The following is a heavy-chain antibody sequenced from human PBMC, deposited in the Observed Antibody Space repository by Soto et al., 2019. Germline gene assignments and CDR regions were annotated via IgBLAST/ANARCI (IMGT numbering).Heavy chain of an antibody. D-gene: IGHD3-22*01. J-gene: IGHJ4*02. Sequence: EVQLVESGGGLVQPGGSLRLSCAASGFTFSSYDMHWVRQATGKGLEWVSAIGTAGDTYYPGSVKGRFTISRENAKNSLYLQMNSLRAGDTAVYYCARDSSSGYYQVDYWGQGTLVTVSS. CDR1: GFTFSSYD. CDR2: IGTAGDT. V-gene: IGHV3-13*04. CDR3: ARDSSSGYYQVDY.